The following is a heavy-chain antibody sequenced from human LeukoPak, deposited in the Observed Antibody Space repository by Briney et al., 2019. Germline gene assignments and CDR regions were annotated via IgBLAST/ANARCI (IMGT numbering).Heavy chain of an antibody. V-gene: IGHV1-2*02. CDR1: GYTFTDNY. CDR2: INPASGGT. J-gene: IGHJ5*02. Sequence: ASVKVSCKTSGYTFTDNYMHWVRQAPGQGLQWMGWINPASGGTNYAQKFQGRVTMTRDASITTAYMELSILRSDDTAVYYCARGAGTPSSTSYNWFDPWGQGTLVTVS. D-gene: IGHD2-2*01. CDR3: ARGAGTPSSTSYNWFDP.